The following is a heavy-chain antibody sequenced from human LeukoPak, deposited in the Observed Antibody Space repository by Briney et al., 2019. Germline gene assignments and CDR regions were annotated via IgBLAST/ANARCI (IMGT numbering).Heavy chain of an antibody. CDR1: GYTFTSYG. D-gene: IGHD2-2*03. CDR2: IRVYSGDT. V-gene: IGHV1-18*01. J-gene: IGHJ4*02. Sequence: WASVKVSCKASGYTFTSYGISWVRQAPGQGLEWMGWIRVYSGDTNYAQKLQGRVTMTTDTSTSTAYMELRSLRSDDTAVYYCATGYCSSTNCRIDYWGQGTLVSVSS. CDR3: ATGYCSSTNCRIDY.